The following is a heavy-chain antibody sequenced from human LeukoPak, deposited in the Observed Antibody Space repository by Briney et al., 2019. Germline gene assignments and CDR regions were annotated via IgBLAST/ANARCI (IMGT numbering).Heavy chain of an antibody. CDR3: ARDLPGSYGDY. Sequence: GASVKVSCKASGYTFTSYDINWVRQATGQGLEWMGWMNPNSGNTGYAQKFQGRVTMTRNTSISTAYMELRSLRSDDTAVYYCARDLPGSYGDYWGQGTLVTVSS. J-gene: IGHJ4*02. CDR1: GYTFTSYD. D-gene: IGHD5-18*01. V-gene: IGHV1-8*01. CDR2: MNPNSGNT.